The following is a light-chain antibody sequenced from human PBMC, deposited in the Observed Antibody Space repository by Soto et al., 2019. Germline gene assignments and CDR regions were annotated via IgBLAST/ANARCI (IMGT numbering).Light chain of an antibody. V-gene: IGLV1-36*01. CDR3: AAWDDSLNDVV. CDR1: SSNIGNNA. CDR2: YDD. J-gene: IGLJ2*01. Sequence: QSVLTQPPSVSEAPRQRVTISCSGSSSNIGNNAVNWYQQLPGKASKLLIYYDDLLPSGVSDRFSGSKSGTSASLAISGLQSEDEADYYCAAWDDSLNDVVFGGGTKVTVL.